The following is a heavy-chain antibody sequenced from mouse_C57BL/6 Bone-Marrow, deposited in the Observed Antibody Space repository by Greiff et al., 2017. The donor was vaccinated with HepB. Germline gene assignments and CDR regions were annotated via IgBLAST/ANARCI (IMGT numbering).Heavy chain of an antibody. Sequence: EVKLQQSGGGLVQPGGSMKLSCVASGFTFSNYWMNWVRQSPEKGLEWVAQIRLKSDNYATHYAESVKGRFTISRDDSKSSVYLQMNNLRAEDTGIYYCTGGEDYSYAMDYWGQGTSVTVSS. CDR1: GFTFSNYW. V-gene: IGHV6-3*01. J-gene: IGHJ4*01. CDR3: TGGEDYSYAMDY. CDR2: IRLKSDNYAT. D-gene: IGHD1-1*01.